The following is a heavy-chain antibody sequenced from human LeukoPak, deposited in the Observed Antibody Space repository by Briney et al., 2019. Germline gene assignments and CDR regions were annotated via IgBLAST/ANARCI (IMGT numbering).Heavy chain of an antibody. J-gene: IGHJ4*02. CDR3: AREPGTMVRGNIL. D-gene: IGHD3-10*01. Sequence: GASVKVSCKASGYTFTGYYMHWVRQAPGQGLEWMGIINPSGGSTSYAQKFQGRVTMTRDTSTSTVYMELSSLRSEDTAVYYCAREPGTMVRGNILWGQGTLVTVSS. CDR1: GYTFTGYY. V-gene: IGHV1-46*01. CDR2: INPSGGST.